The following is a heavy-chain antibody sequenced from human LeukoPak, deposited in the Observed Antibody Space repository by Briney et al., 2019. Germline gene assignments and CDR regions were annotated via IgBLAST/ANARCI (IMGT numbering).Heavy chain of an antibody. CDR3: ASCNRPAAIPYYYYYMDV. CDR1: GGTFSSYA. V-gene: IGHV1-69*05. J-gene: IGHJ6*03. CDR2: IIPIFGTA. Sequence: GASVKVSCKASGGTFSSYAISWVRQAPGQGLEWMGGIIPIFGTANYAQKFQGRVTITTDESTSTAYMELSSLRSEDTAVYYCASCNRPAAIPYYYYYMDVWGKGTTVTVSS. D-gene: IGHD2-2*02.